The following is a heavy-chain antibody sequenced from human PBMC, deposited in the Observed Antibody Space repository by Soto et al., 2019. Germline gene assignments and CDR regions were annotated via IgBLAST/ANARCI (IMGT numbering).Heavy chain of an antibody. CDR3: ARGQSGDKVDY. Sequence: VKLQESGPGRLKPSKPLSLTFTVSGGSLRGNSYFWSWIPQSPERGLVRIGHTYNGGTIYNNPSIASRITISVDTSKTQLSLDLNSVTAADTAVYYCARGQSGDKVDYCGQGILVTVSS. V-gene: IGHV4-30-4*01. CDR1: GGSLRGNSYF. J-gene: IGHJ4*02. CDR2: TYNGGTI. D-gene: IGHD7-27*01.